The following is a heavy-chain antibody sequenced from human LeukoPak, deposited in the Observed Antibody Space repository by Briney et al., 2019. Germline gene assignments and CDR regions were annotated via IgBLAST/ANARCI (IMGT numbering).Heavy chain of an antibody. CDR1: GFTFSSYW. J-gene: IGHJ4*02. V-gene: IGHV3-73*01. CDR3: TRPGYCSGGSCYDGSSGVDY. D-gene: IGHD2-15*01. Sequence: PGGSLRLSCAASGFTFSSYWMSWVRQASGKGLEWVGRIRSKANSYATAYAASVKGRFTISRDDSKKTAYLQMNSLKTEDTAVYYCTRPGYCSGGSCYDGSSGVDYWGQGTLVTVSS. CDR2: IRSKANSYAT.